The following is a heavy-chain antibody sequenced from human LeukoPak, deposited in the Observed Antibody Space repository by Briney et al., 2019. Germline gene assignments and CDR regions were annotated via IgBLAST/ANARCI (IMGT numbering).Heavy chain of an antibody. CDR1: GGSFSGYY. CDR3: ARDIYSGSLDY. V-gene: IGHV4-34*01. Sequence: SETLSLTCAVYGGSFSGYYWSWIRQPPGKGLEWIGEINHSGSTNYNPSLKSRVTISVDTSKNQFSLKLSSVTAADTAVHYCARDIYSGSLDYWGQGTLVTVSS. J-gene: IGHJ4*02. CDR2: INHSGST. D-gene: IGHD1-26*01.